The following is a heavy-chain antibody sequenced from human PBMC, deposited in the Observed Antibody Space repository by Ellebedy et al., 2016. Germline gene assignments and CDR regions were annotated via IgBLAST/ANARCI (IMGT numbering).Heavy chain of an antibody. V-gene: IGHV5-51*01. Sequence: GGSLRLSXKGSGYSFTSYWIGWVRQMPGKGLEWMGIIYPGDSDTRYSPSFQGQVTISADKSISTAYLQWSSLKASDTAMYYCARGNDYYYYYMDVWGKGTTVTVSS. CDR1: GYSFTSYW. D-gene: IGHD4-23*01. CDR2: IYPGDSDT. J-gene: IGHJ6*03. CDR3: ARGNDYYYYYMDV.